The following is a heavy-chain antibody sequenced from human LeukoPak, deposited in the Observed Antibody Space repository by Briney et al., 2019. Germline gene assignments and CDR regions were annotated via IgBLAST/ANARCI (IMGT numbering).Heavy chain of an antibody. D-gene: IGHD6-19*01. J-gene: IGHJ4*02. Sequence: GGSLRLSCAASGFTFSSYAMSWVRQAPGKGLEWVSAISGGGGSTYYADSVKGRFTISRDNSKNTLYLQMNSLRAEDTAVYYCAKAPQWLVSPHYFDYWGQGTLVTVSS. CDR1: GFTFSSYA. CDR3: AKAPQWLVSPHYFDY. CDR2: ISGGGGST. V-gene: IGHV3-23*01.